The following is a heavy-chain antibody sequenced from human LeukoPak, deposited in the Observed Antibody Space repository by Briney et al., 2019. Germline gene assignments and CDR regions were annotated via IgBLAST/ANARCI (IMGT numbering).Heavy chain of an antibody. CDR1: GGSISSGGYS. CDR2: IYHSGST. V-gene: IGHV4-30-2*03. D-gene: IGHD3-3*01. CDR3: ARQRFLEWSPPYYYYMDV. J-gene: IGHJ6*03. Sequence: SQTLSLTCAVSGGSISSGGYSWSWIRQPPGKGLEWIGYIYHSGSTYYNPSLKSRVTISVDTSKNQFSLKLSSVTAADAAVYYCARQRFLEWSPPYYYYMDVWGKGTTVTVSS.